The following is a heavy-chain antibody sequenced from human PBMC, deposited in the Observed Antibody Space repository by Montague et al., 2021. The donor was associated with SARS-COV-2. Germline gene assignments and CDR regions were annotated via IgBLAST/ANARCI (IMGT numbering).Heavy chain of an antibody. CDR1: GGSFSGYY. D-gene: IGHD4-11*01. Sequence: SETLSLTCAVYGGSFSGYYCSWIRQPPGKGLELDGEINHSGSTNYNPTLKSRISITVDTSKHQFPLKLSPVTAADTAVYYCARAYGNYILLFYCYYGMDVWGQGTTVTVSS. J-gene: IGHJ6*02. CDR3: ARAYGNYILLFYCYYGMDV. V-gene: IGHV4-34*01. CDR2: INHSGST.